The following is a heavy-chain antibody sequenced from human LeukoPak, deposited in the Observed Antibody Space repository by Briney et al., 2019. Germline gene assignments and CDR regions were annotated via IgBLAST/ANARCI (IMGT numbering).Heavy chain of an antibody. V-gene: IGHV3-11*01. Sequence: GGSLRLSCEASGFSFSDFYMSWLRQPPGKGLESISYICPSGNFINYTDSVKGRFTISRDNAKKSLYLQINSLRAEDTAVYYCSRDPRVLDYWGQGTLVTVSS. CDR2: ICPSGNFI. CDR3: SRDPRVLDY. J-gene: IGHJ4*02. CDR1: GFSFSDFY.